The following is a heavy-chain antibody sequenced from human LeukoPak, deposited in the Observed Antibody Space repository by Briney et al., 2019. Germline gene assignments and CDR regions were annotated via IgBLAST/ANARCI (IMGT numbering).Heavy chain of an antibody. CDR2: IYYSGST. CDR1: GGSISSYY. D-gene: IGHD4-23*01. Sequence: SETLPLTCTVSGGSISSYYWSWIRQPPGKGLEWIGYIYYSGSTNYNPSLKSRVTISVDTSKNQFSLKLSSVTAADTAVYYCARGYGGNYVYWGQGTLVTVSS. CDR3: ARGYGGNYVY. J-gene: IGHJ4*02. V-gene: IGHV4-59*01.